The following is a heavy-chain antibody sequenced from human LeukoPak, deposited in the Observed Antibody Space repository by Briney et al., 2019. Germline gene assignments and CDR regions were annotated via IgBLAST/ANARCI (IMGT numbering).Heavy chain of an antibody. CDR2: ISSSSSYI. CDR3: ATSAFDCSGYYSY. J-gene: IGHJ4*02. CDR1: GFTFSSYS. V-gene: IGHV3-21*01. Sequence: PGGSLRLSCAASGFTFSSYSMTWVRQAPGKGLEWVSSISSSSSYIYYADSVKGRFTISRDNAKNSLYLQMNSLRAEDTAVYYCATSAFDCSGYYSYWGQGTLVTVSS. D-gene: IGHD3-22*01.